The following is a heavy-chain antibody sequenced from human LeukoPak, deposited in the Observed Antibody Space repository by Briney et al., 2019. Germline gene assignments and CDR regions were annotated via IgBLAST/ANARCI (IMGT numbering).Heavy chain of an antibody. Sequence: PGGSLRLSCAASGLIVSSNYMSWVRQAPGKGLEWVSVIYSGGSTYYADSVKGRFTISRDNSKNTLYLQMNSLGAEDTAVYYCARYTHSSGFDYWGQGTLVTVSS. V-gene: IGHV3-53*01. CDR3: ARYTHSSGFDY. CDR2: IYSGGST. J-gene: IGHJ4*02. CDR1: GLIVSSNY. D-gene: IGHD6-19*01.